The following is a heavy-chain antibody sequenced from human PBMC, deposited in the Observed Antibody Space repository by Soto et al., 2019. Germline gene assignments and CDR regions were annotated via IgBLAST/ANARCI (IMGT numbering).Heavy chain of an antibody. Sequence: GGPRLSSSAPGFTLSCYSINWGRPAPGKGLEWVSYISSSSSTIYYADSVKGRFTISRDNAKNSLYLQMNSLRAEDTAVYYCAREYCSSTSCLNWFDPWGQGTLVTVSS. D-gene: IGHD2-2*01. V-gene: IGHV3-48*01. CDR1: GFTLSCYS. CDR2: ISSSSSTI. CDR3: AREYCSSTSCLNWFDP. J-gene: IGHJ5*02.